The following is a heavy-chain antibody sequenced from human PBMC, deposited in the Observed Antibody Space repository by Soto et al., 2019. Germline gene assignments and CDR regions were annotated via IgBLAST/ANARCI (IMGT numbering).Heavy chain of an antibody. CDR2: IYYSGST. D-gene: IGHD1-20*01. J-gene: IGHJ4*02. CDR1: GGSISSGDYY. Sequence: QVQLQESGPGLVKPSQTLSLTCTVSGGSISSGDYYWSWIRQPPGKGLEWIGYIYYSGSTYYNPSLKSRVTXXVXTXXNQFSLKLSSVTAADTAVYYCARVRGGVYTPSFDYWGQGTLVTVSS. V-gene: IGHV4-30-4*01. CDR3: ARVRGGVYTPSFDY.